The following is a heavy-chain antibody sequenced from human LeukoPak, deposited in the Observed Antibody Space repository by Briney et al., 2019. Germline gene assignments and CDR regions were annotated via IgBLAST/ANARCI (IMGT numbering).Heavy chain of an antibody. J-gene: IGHJ3*02. CDR3: ARDVSLSFDI. CDR1: GDSISSNY. CDR2: IHSSGST. D-gene: IGHD3-16*01. Sequence: SETLSLTCTVSGDSISSNYWSWIRQSAGKGLEWIGRIHSSGSTNYSPSLKSRVTMSVDMSKNQLPLKVRSVTAADTAVYYCARDVSLSFDIWGQGTMVNV. V-gene: IGHV4-4*07.